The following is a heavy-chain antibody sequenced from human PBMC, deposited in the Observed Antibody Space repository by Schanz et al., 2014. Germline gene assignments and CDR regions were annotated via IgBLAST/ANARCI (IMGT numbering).Heavy chain of an antibody. Sequence: ESGGGVVQPGRSLRLSCAASGFTFSRYGMHWVRQAPGKGLEWVAATRYDGNNKYYVDSVKGRFTISRDNSKNTVNLQMNSLRAEDTAVYYCAKEKEEVAADGSFFDYWGQGTLVTVSS. CDR1: GFTFSRYG. V-gene: IGHV3-33*06. CDR3: AKEKEEVAADGSFFDY. D-gene: IGHD6-13*01. J-gene: IGHJ4*02. CDR2: TRYDGNNK.